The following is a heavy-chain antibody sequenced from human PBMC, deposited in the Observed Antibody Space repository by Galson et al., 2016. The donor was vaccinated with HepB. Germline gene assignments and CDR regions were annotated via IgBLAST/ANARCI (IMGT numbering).Heavy chain of an antibody. D-gene: IGHD6-6*01. Sequence: YLRLSCAASGGTFSYYLMTWVCVAPGKGLEWVANINQDGSEKYYVDSVKGRLTIIRDNANNSLYPQMNSLRAEDTAVYYYSAPGGSSDVFDIWGQGTMVTVSS. J-gene: IGHJ3*02. CDR2: INQDGSEK. CDR1: GGTFSYYL. V-gene: IGHV3-7*01. CDR3: SAPGGSSDVFDI.